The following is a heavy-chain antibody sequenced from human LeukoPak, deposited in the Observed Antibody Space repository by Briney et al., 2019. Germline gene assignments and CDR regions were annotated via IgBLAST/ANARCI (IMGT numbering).Heavy chain of an antibody. CDR3: ARLRSVDY. J-gene: IGHJ4*02. Sequence: ASVKVSCKASGYTFTASYTHWVRQAPGQGLEWMGWINPNSGGTNFAQKFQGRDTMTRDTSISTAYMELSGLRSDDTAVYYCARLRSVDYWGQGTLVTVSS. CDR2: INPNSGGT. CDR1: GYTFTASY. V-gene: IGHV1-2*02. D-gene: IGHD1-26*01.